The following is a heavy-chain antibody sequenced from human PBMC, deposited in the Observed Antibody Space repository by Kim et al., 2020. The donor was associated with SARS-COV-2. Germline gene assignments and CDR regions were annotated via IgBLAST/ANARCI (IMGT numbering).Heavy chain of an antibody. Sequence: ASVKVSCKVSGYTLTELSMHWVRQAPGKGLEWMGGFDPEDGETIYAQKFQGRVTMTEDTSTDTAYMELSSLRSEDTAVYYCATSKGSSGYYYQYYFDYWGQGTPVTVSA. CDR1: GYTLTELS. J-gene: IGHJ4*02. CDR2: FDPEDGET. V-gene: IGHV1-24*01. D-gene: IGHD3-22*01. CDR3: ATSKGSSGYYYQYYFDY.